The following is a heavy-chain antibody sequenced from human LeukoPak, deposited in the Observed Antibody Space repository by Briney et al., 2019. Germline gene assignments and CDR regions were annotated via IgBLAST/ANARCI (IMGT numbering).Heavy chain of an antibody. CDR3: ARRIYCSGGSCYEADY. J-gene: IGHJ4*02. D-gene: IGHD2-15*01. CDR1: GGSFGGYY. V-gene: IGHV4-34*01. CDR2: INHSGST. Sequence: SETLSLTCAVYGGSFGGYYWSWIRQPPGKGLEWIGEINHSGSTNYNPSLKSRVTISVDTSKNQFSLKLSSVTAADTAVYYCARRIYCSGGSCYEADYWGQGTLVTVSS.